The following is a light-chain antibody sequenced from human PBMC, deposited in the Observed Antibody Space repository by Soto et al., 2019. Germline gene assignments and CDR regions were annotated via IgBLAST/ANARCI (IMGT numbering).Light chain of an antibody. CDR2: EVS. Sequence: QSVLTQPRSVSGSPGQSVTISCAGTSSDVGGYNYVSWYQQYPGKVPKLMIYEVSERPSGVPDRFSGSKSGNTAFLTVSGLQAEDEADYYCLSYADTAYVFGTGTKLTVL. CDR1: SSDVGGYNY. V-gene: IGLV2-8*01. CDR3: LSYADTAYV. J-gene: IGLJ1*01.